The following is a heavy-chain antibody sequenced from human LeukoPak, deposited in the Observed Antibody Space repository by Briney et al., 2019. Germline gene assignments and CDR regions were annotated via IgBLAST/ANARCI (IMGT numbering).Heavy chain of an antibody. D-gene: IGHD1-26*01. J-gene: IGHJ5*02. CDR1: AYTFSIIS. V-gene: IGHV1-18*01. Sequence: ASVKLSCTASAYTFSIISHSRVRDAHGPGLGWMGLVGPSNGNTNYAESLQGRISMTADTSTNSAYMELRSLTSDDTAFYYCARDVSTAESGSQLFDPWGQGTLVTVSS. CDR2: VGPSNGNT. CDR3: ARDVSTAESGSQLFDP.